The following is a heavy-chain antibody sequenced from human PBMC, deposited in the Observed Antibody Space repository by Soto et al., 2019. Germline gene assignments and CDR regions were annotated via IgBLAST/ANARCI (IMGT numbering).Heavy chain of an antibody. J-gene: IGHJ4*02. V-gene: IGHV3-23*01. CDR1: GFTFSSYA. CDR3: AKDIWVGLELLLYYFDY. D-gene: IGHD1-7*01. CDR2: ISGSGGST. Sequence: PGGSLRLSCAASGFTFSSYAMSWVRQAPGKGLEWVSAISGSGGSTYYADSVKGRFTISRDNSKNTLYLQMNSLRAEDTAVYYCAKDIWVGLELLLYYFDYWGQRTLVTVSS.